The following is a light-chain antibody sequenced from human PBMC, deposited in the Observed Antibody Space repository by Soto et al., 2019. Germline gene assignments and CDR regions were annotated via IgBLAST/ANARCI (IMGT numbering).Light chain of an antibody. CDR3: QQSKT. Sequence: DIQMTQSPSTLSASVGDRVTITCRASQSISSWLAWYQQKPGKDPKLLIYKASSLESGVPSRFSGSGSGTEFTLTLSSLQPDDFATYYCQQSKTFGQGTKVEIK. V-gene: IGKV1-5*03. CDR2: KAS. J-gene: IGKJ1*01. CDR1: QSISSW.